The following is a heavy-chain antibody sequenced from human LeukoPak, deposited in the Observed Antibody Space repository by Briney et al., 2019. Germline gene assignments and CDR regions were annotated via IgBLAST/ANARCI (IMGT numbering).Heavy chain of an antibody. V-gene: IGHV3-30*04. Sequence: GGSLRPSCSASGFTFSTYATHGVPHAPGKGLGWVAVISYVGSEPYSAHSVKGRLTISRDHSKNTPYLQINSLRAEDTAVYYCAKFQHPSKISDAFDIWGQGTMVTVSS. CDR2: ISYVGSEP. CDR1: GFTFSTYA. CDR3: AKFQHPSKISDAFDI. J-gene: IGHJ3*02. D-gene: IGHD2/OR15-2a*01.